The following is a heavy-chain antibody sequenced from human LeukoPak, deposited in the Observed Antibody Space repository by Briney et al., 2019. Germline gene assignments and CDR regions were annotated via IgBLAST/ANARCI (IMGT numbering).Heavy chain of an antibody. J-gene: IGHJ4*02. CDR1: GFTFSSYA. CDR2: ISGSGDTP. Sequence: GGSLRLSCAASGFTFSSYAMSWVRQAPGKGLEWVSGISGSGDTPYYADSVKGRFIISRDNAKNSLYLQMNSLRAEDTAVYYCASRGYSYGKVYWGQGTLVTVSS. V-gene: IGHV3-23*01. CDR3: ASRGYSYGKVY. D-gene: IGHD5-18*01.